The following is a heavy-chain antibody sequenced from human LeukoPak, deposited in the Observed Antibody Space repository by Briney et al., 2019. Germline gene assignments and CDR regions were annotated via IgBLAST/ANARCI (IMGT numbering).Heavy chain of an antibody. CDR2: INHSGST. CDR3: ARGLGYCSSTSCYAGTFVWFDP. D-gene: IGHD2-2*01. Sequence: SETLSLTCAVYGGSFSGYYWSWIRQPTGKGLEWIGEINHSGSTNYNPSLKSRVTISVDTSKNQFSLKLSSVTAADTAVYYCARGLGYCSSTSCYAGTFVWFDPWGQGTLVTVSS. J-gene: IGHJ5*02. CDR1: GGSFSGYY. V-gene: IGHV4-34*01.